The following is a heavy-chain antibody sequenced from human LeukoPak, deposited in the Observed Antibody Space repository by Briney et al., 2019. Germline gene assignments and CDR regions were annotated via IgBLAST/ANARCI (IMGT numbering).Heavy chain of an antibody. CDR3: AKVVRSSWYNFDY. CDR2: ISGSGGST. J-gene: IGHJ4*02. Sequence: GGSLRLSCAASGFTFSSYAMSWVRQAQGKGLEWVSAISGSGGSTYYADSVKGRFTISRDNSKNTLYLQMNSLRAEDTAVYYCAKVVRSSWYNFDYWGQGTLVTVSS. CDR1: GFTFSSYA. D-gene: IGHD6-13*01. V-gene: IGHV3-23*01.